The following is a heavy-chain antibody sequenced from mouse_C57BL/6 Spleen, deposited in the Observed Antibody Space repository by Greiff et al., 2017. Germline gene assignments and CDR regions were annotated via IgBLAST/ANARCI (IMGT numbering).Heavy chain of an antibody. Sequence: QVQLKQPGTELVKPGASVKLSCKASGYTFTSYWMHWVKQRPGQGLEWIGNINPSNGGTNYNEKFKSKATLTVDKSSSTAYMQLSSLTSEDSAVYYCAREVRRRGYYFDYWGQGTTLTVSS. D-gene: IGHD2-14*01. CDR1: GYTFTSYW. CDR3: AREVRRRGYYFDY. V-gene: IGHV1-53*01. J-gene: IGHJ2*01. CDR2: INPSNGGT.